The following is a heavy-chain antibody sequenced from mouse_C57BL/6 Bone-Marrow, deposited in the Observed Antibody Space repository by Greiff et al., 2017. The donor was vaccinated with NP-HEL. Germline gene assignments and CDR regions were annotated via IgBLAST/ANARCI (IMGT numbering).Heavy chain of an antibody. Sequence: QVQLQQPGAELVKPGASVKMSCKASGYTFTSYWITWVKQRPGQGLEWIGDIYPGSGSTNYNEKFKSKATLTVDTSSITAYLQLSSLTSEDSAVYYWARDYGSSYGFAYWGQGTLVTVSA. J-gene: IGHJ3*01. V-gene: IGHV1-55*01. D-gene: IGHD1-1*01. CDR3: ARDYGSSYGFAY. CDR1: GYTFTSYW. CDR2: IYPGSGST.